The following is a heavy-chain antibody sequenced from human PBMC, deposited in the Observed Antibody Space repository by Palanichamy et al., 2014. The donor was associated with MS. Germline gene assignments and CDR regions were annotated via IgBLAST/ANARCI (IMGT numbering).Heavy chain of an antibody. D-gene: IGHD6-13*01. V-gene: IGHV3-74*01. CDR3: ARDKAPGYFDY. CDR2: TDNDGSAT. CDR1: GFTFSGYW. Sequence: EVQLVESGGDVVQPGGSLRLSCAASGFTFSGYWMHWVRQALGKGLIWVARTDNDGSATSYADSVKGRFTVSRDNAKNTLYLEMNSLSAEDTAVYFCARDKAPGYFDYWGQGTLVTVSS. J-gene: IGHJ4*02.